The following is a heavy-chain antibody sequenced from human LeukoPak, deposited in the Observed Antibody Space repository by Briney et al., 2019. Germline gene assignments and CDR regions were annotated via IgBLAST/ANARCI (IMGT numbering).Heavy chain of an antibody. V-gene: IGHV4-59*01. CDR2: IYYSGST. CDR1: GGSISSYY. CDR3: ARALASVYYFDH. Sequence: SETLSLTCTVSGGSISSYYGSWIRQPPGKGLEWIGYIYYSGSTNYNPSLKSRVTISVDTSKNQFSLKLSSVTAADTAVYYCARALASVYYFDHWGQGALVTVSS. D-gene: IGHD5-12*01. J-gene: IGHJ4*02.